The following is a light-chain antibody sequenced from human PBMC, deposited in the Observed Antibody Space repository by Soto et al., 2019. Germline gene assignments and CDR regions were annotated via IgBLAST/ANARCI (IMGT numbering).Light chain of an antibody. CDR2: SAS. Sequence: IQMTQSPSSMSASVGDRVIITCRASQGIGNSLAWYQQKAGRVPKLLMHSASTLLSGVPCRFSGSGSWTAFTLTISSLQPEDVATYYCQKYDSAPWTFGQGTKVEIK. CDR1: QGIGNS. CDR3: QKYDSAPWT. J-gene: IGKJ1*01. V-gene: IGKV1-27*01.